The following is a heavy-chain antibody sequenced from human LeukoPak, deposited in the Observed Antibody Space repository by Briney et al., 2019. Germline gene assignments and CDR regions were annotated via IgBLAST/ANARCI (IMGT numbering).Heavy chain of an antibody. Sequence: SVKVSCKASGGTFSSYAISWVRQAPGQGLEWMGRIIPILGIANYAQKFQGRVTITADKSTSTAYMELSSLRSDDTAVYYCAREYCSGGSCYDQYYYYGMDVWGRGTTVTVSS. CDR2: IIPILGIA. J-gene: IGHJ6*02. D-gene: IGHD2-15*01. CDR3: AREYCSGGSCYDQYYYYGMDV. CDR1: GGTFSSYA. V-gene: IGHV1-69*04.